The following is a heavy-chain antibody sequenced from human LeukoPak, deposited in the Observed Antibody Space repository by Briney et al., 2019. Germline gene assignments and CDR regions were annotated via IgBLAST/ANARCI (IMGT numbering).Heavy chain of an antibody. CDR1: GGTFSSYA. V-gene: IGHV1-69*05. D-gene: IGHD3-22*01. CDR2: IIPIFGTA. J-gene: IGHJ4*02. Sequence: ASVKVSCKASGGTFSSYAISWVRQAPGQGLEWMGRIIPIFGTANYAQKFQGRVTITTDESTSTAYMEPSSLRSEDTAVYYCAREGAEYYYDSSGYYDYWGQGTLVTVSS. CDR3: AREGAEYYYDSSGYYDY.